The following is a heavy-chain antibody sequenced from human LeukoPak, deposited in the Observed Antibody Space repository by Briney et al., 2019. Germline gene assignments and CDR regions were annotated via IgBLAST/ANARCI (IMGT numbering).Heavy chain of an antibody. D-gene: IGHD1-26*01. J-gene: IGHJ4*02. CDR1: GFIFSNYW. CDR2: INSDGSST. CDR3: ARGGIVKYYFDY. V-gene: IGHV3-74*01. Sequence: GGSLRLSCAASGFIFSNYWMHWVRHAPGKGLVWVSRINSDGSSTNYADSVKGRFTISRDNAKNSLYLQMNSLRAEDTAVYYCARGGIVKYYFDYWGQGTLVTVSS.